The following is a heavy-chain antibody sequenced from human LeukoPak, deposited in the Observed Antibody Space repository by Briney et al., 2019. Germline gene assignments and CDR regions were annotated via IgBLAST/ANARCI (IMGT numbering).Heavy chain of an antibody. D-gene: IGHD1-14*01. CDR2: INHSGST. Sequence: ASETQSLTCAVYGGSFSGYYWSWIRQPPGKGLEWIGEINHSGSTNYNPSLKSRVTISVDTSKNQFSLKLSSVTAADTAVYYCARGRMRWPVDYWGHGTLVTVSS. V-gene: IGHV4-34*01. CDR1: GGSFSGYY. J-gene: IGHJ4*01. CDR3: ARGRMRWPVDY.